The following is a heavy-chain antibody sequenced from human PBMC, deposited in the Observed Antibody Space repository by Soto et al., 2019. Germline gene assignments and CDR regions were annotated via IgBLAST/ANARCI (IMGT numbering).Heavy chain of an antibody. V-gene: IGHV4-39*01. J-gene: IGHJ3*02. CDR2: IYYSGST. D-gene: IGHD2-15*01. Sequence: QLQLQESGPGLVKPSETLSLTCTVSAGSISSSNYYWGWIRQPPGKGMEWIGNIYYSGSTYYNPSLKSRVTLSINTSKNQFSLRLTSVTAADTAVYYCARPPVAGRGGAFDIWGQGTMVTVSS. CDR1: AGSISSSNYY. CDR3: ARPPVAGRGGAFDI.